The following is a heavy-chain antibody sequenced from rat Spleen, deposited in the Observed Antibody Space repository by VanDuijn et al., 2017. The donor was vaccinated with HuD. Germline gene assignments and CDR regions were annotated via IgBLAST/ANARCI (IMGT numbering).Heavy chain of an antibody. CDR1: GFSISSYG. CDR3: ARLGGLWRGTYGIMDA. CDR2: IWGNGNT. V-gene: IGHV2-13*01. J-gene: IGHJ4*01. Sequence: QVQLKESGPGLVQPSQTLSLTCTVSGFSISSYGVIWVRQPPGKGLEWMGVIWGNGNTNYNSALKSRLSINRDTSKSQVFLKMNSLQTEDTATYYCARLGGLWRGTYGIMDAWGQGASVTVPS. D-gene: IGHD2-1*01.